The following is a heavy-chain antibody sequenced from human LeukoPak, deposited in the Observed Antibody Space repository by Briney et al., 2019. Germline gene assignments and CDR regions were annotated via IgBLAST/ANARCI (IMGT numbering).Heavy chain of an antibody. V-gene: IGHV1-69*04. J-gene: IGHJ4*02. CDR3: ARIAAAGRLDFDY. CDR1: GGTFSSYA. D-gene: IGHD6-13*01. CDR2: IIPILGIA. Sequence: ASVKVSCKASGGTFSSYAISWVRQAPGQGLEWMGRIIPILGIANYAQKFQGRVTITADKSTSTAYMELSSLRSEDTAVYYCARIAAAGRLDFDYWGQGTLVTVSS.